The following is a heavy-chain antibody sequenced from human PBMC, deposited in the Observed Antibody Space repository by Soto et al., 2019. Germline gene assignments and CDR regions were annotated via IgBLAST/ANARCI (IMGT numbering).Heavy chain of an antibody. J-gene: IGHJ6*02. CDR1: GGSINSSSYF. V-gene: IGHV4-39*01. D-gene: IGHD3-3*01. CDR2: IYYSGST. Sequence: SETLSLTCSVSGGSINSSSYFWGWVRQPPGKGLEWIGSIYYSGSTYYNPSLRSRVTISVDTSKNQFSLKLSSVTAADTAVYYCARVGNTYYDFWSGYPPDLDVWGQGTTVTVSS. CDR3: ARVGNTYYDFWSGYPPDLDV.